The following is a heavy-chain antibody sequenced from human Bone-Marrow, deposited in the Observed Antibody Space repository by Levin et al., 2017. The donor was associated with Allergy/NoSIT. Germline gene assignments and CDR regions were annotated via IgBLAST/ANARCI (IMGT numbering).Heavy chain of an antibody. J-gene: IGHJ4*02. CDR2: ISAYTGNT. D-gene: IGHD4-23*01. CDR1: GYTFGNYG. V-gene: IGHV1-18*04. CDR3: ARDVSGNGPFDY. Sequence: GESLKISCKASGYTFGNYGVSWVRQAPGQGLEWVGWISAYTGNTLYAQKFQGRVTLTTDTSTHPAYMEVRSLRSDDTAVYYCARDVSGNGPFDYWGQGTLVTLSS.